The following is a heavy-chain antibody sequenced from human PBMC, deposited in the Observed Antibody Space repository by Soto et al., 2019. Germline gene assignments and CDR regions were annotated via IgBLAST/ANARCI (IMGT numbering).Heavy chain of an antibody. Sequence: QVHLVQSGAEVKKPGASVKVSCKASGYSFSDYTIHWVRRAPGQPPEWMARINTGTASTEYSQKFQGRVTITRDTSATTAYMDLSSLRSEDTAVYYCARGPHDSYGMDVWGQGTTVTVS. CDR3: ARGPHDSYGMDV. CDR1: GYSFSDYT. CDR2: INTGTAST. V-gene: IGHV1-3*04. J-gene: IGHJ6*02.